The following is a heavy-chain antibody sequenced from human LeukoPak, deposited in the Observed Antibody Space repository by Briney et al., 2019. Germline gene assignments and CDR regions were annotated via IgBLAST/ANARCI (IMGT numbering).Heavy chain of an antibody. CDR3: ARSLEPPGRLGKGYYDY. J-gene: IGHJ4*02. D-gene: IGHD3-9*01. V-gene: IGHV3-20*04. CDR1: GFTFDDYG. CDR2: INWNGGST. Sequence: PGVSLRLSCAASGFTFDDYGMSWLRQAPGKGLEWGSGINWNGGSTGYADPVKGRFTISRDNAKNSLYLPMNSLRAEDTALYYGARSLEPPGRLGKGYYDYWGQGTLVTVSS.